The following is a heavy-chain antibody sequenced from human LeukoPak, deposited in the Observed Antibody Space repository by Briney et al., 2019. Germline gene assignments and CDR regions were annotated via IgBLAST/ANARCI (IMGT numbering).Heavy chain of an antibody. V-gene: IGHV3-30*18. CDR1: GFTFSSYG. Sequence: GGSLRLSCAASGFTFSSYGMHWVRQAPGKGLEWMSVISYDGSDKYYADSVKGRFTISRDDSKNTLYMQMNSLRAEDTAVYYCAKAGIDYYDSSGSSHYFDYWGQGALVTVSS. D-gene: IGHD3-22*01. J-gene: IGHJ4*02. CDR2: ISYDGSDK. CDR3: AKAGIDYYDSSGSSHYFDY.